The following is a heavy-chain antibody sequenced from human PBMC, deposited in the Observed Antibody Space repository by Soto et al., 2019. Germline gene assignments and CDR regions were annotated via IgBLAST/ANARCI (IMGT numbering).Heavy chain of an antibody. V-gene: IGHV3-23*01. Sequence: GGSLRLSCAASRFTFNSYSMSWVRQAPGKGLEWVSGISGSGGNTFYADSVKGRFTISRDNSKDTLYLQMNTLRAEDTAVYLCAREGVGSTGYFGYYGLDVWGQGTTVTVSS. J-gene: IGHJ6*02. D-gene: IGHD3-9*01. CDR3: AREGVGSTGYFGYYGLDV. CDR2: ISGSGGNT. CDR1: RFTFNSYS.